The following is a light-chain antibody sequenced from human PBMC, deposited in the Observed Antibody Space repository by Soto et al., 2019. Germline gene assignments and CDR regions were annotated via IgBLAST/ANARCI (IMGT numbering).Light chain of an antibody. CDR2: EVT. J-gene: IGLJ3*02. V-gene: IGLV2-14*01. CDR1: SSDVGGYDF. Sequence: QSALTQPASVSGSPGQSITISCTGTSSDVGGYDFVSWYQQHPAKAPRLIISEVTNRPSGVSNRFSGSKSGNTASLTISGLQAEDEADYFCSSYTSSDTLVFGGGTQLTVL. CDR3: SSYTSSDTLV.